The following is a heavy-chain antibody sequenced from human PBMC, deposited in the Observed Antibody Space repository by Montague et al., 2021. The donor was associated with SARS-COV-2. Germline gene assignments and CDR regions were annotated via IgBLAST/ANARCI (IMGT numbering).Heavy chain of an antibody. CDR1: GFTFSSYS. CDR2: ISSSSSTI. Sequence: SLRLSCAASGFTFSSYSMNWVRQTPGKRLEWVSYISSSSSTIYYADSVKGRFTISRDNAKNSLYLQMDSLRDGDTAVYYCARDQVLWFGEHVVWGQGTLVTVSS. CDR3: ARDQVLWFGEHVV. D-gene: IGHD3-10*01. V-gene: IGHV3-48*02. J-gene: IGHJ4*02.